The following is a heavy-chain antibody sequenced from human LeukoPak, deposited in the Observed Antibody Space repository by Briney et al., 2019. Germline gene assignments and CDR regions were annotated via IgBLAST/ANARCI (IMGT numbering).Heavy chain of an antibody. CDR1: GFTFSSYS. Sequence: GGSLRLSCAASGFTFSSYSMNWVRQAPGKGLEWVSSISSSSSYIYYADSVKGRFTISRDNAKNSLYLQMNSLRAEDTAVYYCARGKDYGDYFTGVYFDYWGQGTLVTVSS. J-gene: IGHJ4*02. CDR2: ISSSSSYI. CDR3: ARGKDYGDYFTGVYFDY. D-gene: IGHD4-17*01. V-gene: IGHV3-21*01.